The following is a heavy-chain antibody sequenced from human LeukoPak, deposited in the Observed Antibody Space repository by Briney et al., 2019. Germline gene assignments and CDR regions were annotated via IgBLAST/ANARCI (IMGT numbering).Heavy chain of an antibody. Sequence: GGSLRLSCAPSGFPFSSYGMHWVRQAPGKGLEWVALIWYDGSNLYYADSVKGRFTISKDSSKNTLYLHMNSLRAEETAVYYCARDKNYYGSGSPSLDAFDIWGQGTMVTVSS. D-gene: IGHD3-10*01. V-gene: IGHV3-33*01. CDR1: GFPFSSYG. CDR3: ARDKNYYGSGSPSLDAFDI. CDR2: IWYDGSNL. J-gene: IGHJ3*02.